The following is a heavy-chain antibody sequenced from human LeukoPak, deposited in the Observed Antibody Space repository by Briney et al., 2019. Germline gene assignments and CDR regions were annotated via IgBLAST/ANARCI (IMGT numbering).Heavy chain of an antibody. Sequence: SETLSLTCSVSGFSISGGYYWGWIRQPPGKGLEWLGSIYHSGNTDYNPSLKSRVTISVDTAKNKFFLRLGSVTAADTAVYYCARDRTGWASDYWGQGTLVTVSS. J-gene: IGHJ4*02. D-gene: IGHD1-14*01. V-gene: IGHV4-38-2*02. CDR3: ARDRTGWASDY. CDR2: IYHSGNT. CDR1: GFSISGGYY.